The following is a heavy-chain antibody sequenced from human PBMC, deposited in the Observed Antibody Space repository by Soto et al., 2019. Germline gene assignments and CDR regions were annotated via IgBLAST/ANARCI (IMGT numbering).Heavy chain of an antibody. CDR3: ANLAARPSYYYYYMDV. D-gene: IGHD6-6*01. Sequence: PGGSLRLSCAASGFTFSSYAMSWVRQAPGKGLEWVSAISGSGGSTYYADSVKGRFTISRDNSKNTLYLQMNSLRAEDTAVYYCANLAARPSYYYYYMDVWGKGTTVTVSS. V-gene: IGHV3-23*01. CDR1: GFTFSSYA. CDR2: ISGSGGST. J-gene: IGHJ6*03.